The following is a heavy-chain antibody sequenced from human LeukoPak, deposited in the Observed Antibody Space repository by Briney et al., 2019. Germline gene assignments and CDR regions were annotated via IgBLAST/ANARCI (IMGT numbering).Heavy chain of an antibody. J-gene: IGHJ4*02. CDR2: ISTSSNYI. CDR1: GFTFSSYN. Sequence: GGSLRLSCAASGFTFSSYNMNWVRQAPGKGPEWVSSISTSSNYIYYANSVKGRFTISRDNAKNSLYLQMNSLRAEDTAVYYCAREGGEWELLRTFDYWGQGTLVTVSS. D-gene: IGHD1-26*01. V-gene: IGHV3-21*01. CDR3: AREGGEWELLRTFDY.